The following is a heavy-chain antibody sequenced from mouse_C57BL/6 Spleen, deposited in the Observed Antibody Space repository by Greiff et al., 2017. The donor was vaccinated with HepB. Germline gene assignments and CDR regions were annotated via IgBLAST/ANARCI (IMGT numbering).Heavy chain of an antibody. V-gene: IGHV3-6*01. CDR2: ISYDGSN. J-gene: IGHJ4*01. CDR1: GYSITSGYY. D-gene: IGHD3-2*02. CDR3: ARDQAGGAMDY. Sequence: DVKLQESGPGLVKPSQSLSLTCSVTGYSITSGYYWNWIRQFPGNKLEWMGYISYDGSNNYNPSLKNRISITRDTSKNQFFLKLNSVTTEDTATYYCARDQAGGAMDYWGQGTSVTVSS.